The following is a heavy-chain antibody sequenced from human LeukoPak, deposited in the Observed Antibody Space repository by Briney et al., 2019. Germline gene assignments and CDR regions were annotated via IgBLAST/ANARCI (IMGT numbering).Heavy chain of an antibody. Sequence: GGSLRLSCAASGFTFNNAWMNWVRQAPGKGLEWVGRIKSKNVGGTTDYAAPVKGRFTISRDDSKNTVYLQMNSLKIEDTAVYYCTSHAAFDPWGQGTLVTVSS. V-gene: IGHV3-15*01. CDR3: TSHAAFDP. J-gene: IGHJ5*02. CDR1: GFTFNNAW. CDR2: IKSKNVGGTT.